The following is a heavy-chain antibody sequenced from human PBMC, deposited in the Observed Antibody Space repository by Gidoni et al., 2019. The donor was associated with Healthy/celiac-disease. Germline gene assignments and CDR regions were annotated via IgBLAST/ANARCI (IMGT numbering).Heavy chain of an antibody. CDR2: IYASGST. J-gene: IGHJ4*02. V-gene: IGHV4-61*02. CDR1: GGSISSGSYY. CDR3: ARDGYYGSGPFDY. D-gene: IGHD3-10*01. Sequence: QVQLQESGPGLVKPSQTLSLTCTASGGSISSGSYYWSWIRQPAGKGLEWMGRIYASGSTNYNPSLKSRVTISVDTSKNQFSLKLSSVTAADTAVYYCARDGYYGSGPFDYWGQGTLVTVSS.